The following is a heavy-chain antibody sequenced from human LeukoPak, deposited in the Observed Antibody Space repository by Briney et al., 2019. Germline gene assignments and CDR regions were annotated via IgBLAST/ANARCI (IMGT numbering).Heavy chain of an antibody. CDR1: GLTFSSYA. CDR2: ISGSGGST. D-gene: IGHD4-23*01. Sequence: GGALRLSCAASGLTFSSYAMSWVRQAPGKGLEGVSAISGSGGSTYYADSVKGRFTISRDNAKNKLYLQMNSLRAEDTAVYYCAKDGHTVEPYYFDYWGQGTLVTVSS. J-gene: IGHJ4*02. V-gene: IGHV3-23*01. CDR3: AKDGHTVEPYYFDY.